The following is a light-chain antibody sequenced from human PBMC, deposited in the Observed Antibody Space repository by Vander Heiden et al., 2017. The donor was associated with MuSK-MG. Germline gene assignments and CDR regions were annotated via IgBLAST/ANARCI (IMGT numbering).Light chain of an antibody. CDR2: GAS. CDR3: QQRDNTPFT. Sequence: DIQLTQSPSSLSASVGDRVTITCRASQTINNYLNWYQHKPGKTPKLLIYGASSLQSGVPSRFSGRGSVTHFTLTISRLQPEDFATYYCQQRDNTPFTFGPGTKVDI. V-gene: IGKV1-39*01. J-gene: IGKJ3*01. CDR1: QTINNY.